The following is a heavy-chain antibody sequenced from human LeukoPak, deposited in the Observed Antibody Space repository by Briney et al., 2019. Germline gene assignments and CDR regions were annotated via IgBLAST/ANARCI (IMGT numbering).Heavy chain of an antibody. D-gene: IGHD1-26*01. CDR3: ARDRGVGYPDY. V-gene: IGHV4-61*02. CDR2: IYTSGST. Sequence: SETLSLTCTVSGGSISSGSYYWSWIRQPAGKGLEWIGRIYTSGSTNYNPSLKSRVTISVDTSKNQFSLKLSSVTAADTAVYYCARDRGVGYPDYWGQGALVTVSS. CDR1: GGSISSGSYY. J-gene: IGHJ4*02.